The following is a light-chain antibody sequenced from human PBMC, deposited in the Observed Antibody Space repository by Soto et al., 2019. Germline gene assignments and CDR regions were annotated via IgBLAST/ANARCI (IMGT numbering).Light chain of an antibody. Sequence: ALQMTQSPSSLSASVGDRVTITCRASQGITTELGWYQQRPGKAPKLLVYGSFTLQSGVPSRFSGSGSGTDFTLTISSLQPEDFATYYCLQDYNYPRTFGQGTRVEVK. J-gene: IGKJ1*01. V-gene: IGKV1-6*01. CDR1: QGITTE. CDR2: GSF. CDR3: LQDYNYPRT.